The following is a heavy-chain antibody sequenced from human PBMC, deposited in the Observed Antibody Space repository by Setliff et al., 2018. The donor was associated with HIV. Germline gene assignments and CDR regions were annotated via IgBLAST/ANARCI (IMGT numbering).Heavy chain of an antibody. Sequence: GSLRLSCAASGFSFSHAWMTWVRQAPGQGLEWVALIKSKTDGGTTDYAAPVRGRFTISRDDFKNIVYLQMDNLKREDTAVYFCAKGPDHEMEEHLDYWGQGTRVTVSS. D-gene: IGHD1-1*01. CDR3: AKGPDHEMEEHLDY. V-gene: IGHV3-15*01. J-gene: IGHJ4*02. CDR2: IKSKTDGGTT. CDR1: GFSFSHAW.